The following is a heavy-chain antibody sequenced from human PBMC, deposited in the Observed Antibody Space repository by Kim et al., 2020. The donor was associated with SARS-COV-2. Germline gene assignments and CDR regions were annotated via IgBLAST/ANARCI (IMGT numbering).Heavy chain of an antibody. CDR2: ISGSGGST. CDR1: GFTFSSYA. Sequence: GGSLRLSCAASGFTFSSYAMSWVRQAPGKGLEWVSAISGSGGSTYYADSVKGRFTISRDNSKNTLYLQMNSLRAEDTAVYYCAKDLIEYSSSSSKGYWGQGTLVTVSS. V-gene: IGHV3-23*01. D-gene: IGHD6-6*01. J-gene: IGHJ4*02. CDR3: AKDLIEYSSSSSKGY.